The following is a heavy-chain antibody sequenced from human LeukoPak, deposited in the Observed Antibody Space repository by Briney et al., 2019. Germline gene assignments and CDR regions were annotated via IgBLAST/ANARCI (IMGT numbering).Heavy chain of an antibody. J-gene: IGHJ5*02. CDR3: ARGVNWFDP. CDR2: ISSSSGYI. D-gene: IGHD6-13*01. V-gene: IGHV3-21*01. Sequence: PGGSLRLSCAASGFTFSSYAMSWVRQAPGKGLEWVSSISSSSGYIYYADSVKGRFTISRDNAKNSLYLQMNSLRAEDTAVYYCARGVNWFDPWGQGTLVTVSS. CDR1: GFTFSSYA.